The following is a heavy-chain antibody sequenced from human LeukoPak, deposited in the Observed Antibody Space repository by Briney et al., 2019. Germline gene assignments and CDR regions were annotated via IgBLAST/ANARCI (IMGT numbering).Heavy chain of an antibody. Sequence: SVKVSCKASGGTFSSYAISWVRQAPGQGLEWKGGIIPIFGTANYAQKFQGRVTITADESTSTAYMELSSLRSEDTAVYYCASDCSSTSCPPPPLGGGAFDIWGQGTMVTVSS. CDR2: IIPIFGTA. V-gene: IGHV1-69*13. CDR3: ASDCSSTSCPPPPLGGGAFDI. J-gene: IGHJ3*02. CDR1: GGTFSSYA. D-gene: IGHD2-2*01.